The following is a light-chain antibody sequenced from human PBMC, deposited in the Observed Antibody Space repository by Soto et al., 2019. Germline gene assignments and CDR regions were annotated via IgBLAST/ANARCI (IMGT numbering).Light chain of an antibody. J-gene: IGKJ3*01. CDR3: QQYANLPFT. CDR1: RVIRNS. V-gene: IGKV1-33*01. Sequence: DIQMTQSPSSLSASVGDRVTITCQASRVIRNSLNWYQQKPGKAPKLLIYDASNLETGVPSKFSASGSGTDFTFTISSLQPEDIATYYCQQYANLPFTFGPGTKVDI. CDR2: DAS.